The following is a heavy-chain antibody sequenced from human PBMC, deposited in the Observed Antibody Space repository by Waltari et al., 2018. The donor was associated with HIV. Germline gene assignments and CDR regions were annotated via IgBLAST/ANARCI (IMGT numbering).Heavy chain of an antibody. CDR2: INSGWSR. Sequence: EVQLVESGGGLVQPGGSLRLSCAASGFTVSSNYMSWVRQAPGKGVECCSVINSGWSRYNADSVKGRFTISRGNSKNSLYLQMNSLRAEDTAVYYCASIAYCGGDCYPRGMDVWGQGTTVTVSS. V-gene: IGHV3-66*01. D-gene: IGHD2-21*02. CDR3: ASIAYCGGDCYPRGMDV. CDR1: GFTVSSNY. J-gene: IGHJ6*02.